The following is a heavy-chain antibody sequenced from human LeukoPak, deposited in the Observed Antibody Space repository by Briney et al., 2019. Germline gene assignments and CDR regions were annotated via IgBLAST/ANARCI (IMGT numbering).Heavy chain of an antibody. CDR3: ARAVIDTVTTNYFDY. J-gene: IGHJ4*02. D-gene: IGHD4-17*01. CDR1: GFTFSSYS. Sequence: GGSLRLSCTASGFTFSSYSMNWVRQAPGKGREWVSSISTSGTYIYYADAVRGRFTISRDNAKNSLFLQMNSLRAEDTAVYYCARAVIDTVTTNYFDYWGQGTLVTVSS. V-gene: IGHV3-21*01. CDR2: ISTSGTYI.